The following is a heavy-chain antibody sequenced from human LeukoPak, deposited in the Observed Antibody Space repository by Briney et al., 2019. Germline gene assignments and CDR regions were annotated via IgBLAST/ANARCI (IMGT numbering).Heavy chain of an antibody. CDR3: ARQSGGGYNSGVFDI. CDR2: IHYSGST. CDR1: GDSISSYY. V-gene: IGHV4-59*08. Sequence: SETLSLTCTVSGDSISSYYWSWIRQPPGKGLEWIGYIHYSGSTKYNASLKSRVTISLDTSKNQFSLKLSSVTAADTAVYSCARQSGGGYNSGVFDISGQGTMVTVSS. J-gene: IGHJ3*02. D-gene: IGHD5-24*01.